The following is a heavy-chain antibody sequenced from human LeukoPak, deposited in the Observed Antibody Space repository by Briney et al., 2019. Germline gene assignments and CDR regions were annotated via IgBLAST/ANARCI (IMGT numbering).Heavy chain of an antibody. Sequence: ASVKVSCKASGYTFTSHVISWVRQAPGQGLEWMGWISAYNGDTNYAQKLQGRVTMTTDTSTSTAYMELRSLRSDDTAAYYCARAFCSSTSCYADYWGQGTLVTVSS. D-gene: IGHD2-2*01. CDR1: GYTFTSHV. CDR2: ISAYNGDT. J-gene: IGHJ4*02. CDR3: ARAFCSSTSCYADY. V-gene: IGHV1-18*01.